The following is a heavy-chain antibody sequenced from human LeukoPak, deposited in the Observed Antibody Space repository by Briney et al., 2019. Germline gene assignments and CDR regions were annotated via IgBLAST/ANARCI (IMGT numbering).Heavy chain of an antibody. Sequence: GRSLRLSCAASGFTFDDYAMHWVRQAPGKGLEWVSGISWNSGSIGYADSVKGRFTISRDNAKNSLYLQMNSLRAEDTALYYCAKDPSGYNSPGGFDYWGQGTLATVSS. J-gene: IGHJ4*02. CDR1: GFTFDDYA. D-gene: IGHD5-24*01. V-gene: IGHV3-9*01. CDR2: ISWNSGSI. CDR3: AKDPSGYNSPGGFDY.